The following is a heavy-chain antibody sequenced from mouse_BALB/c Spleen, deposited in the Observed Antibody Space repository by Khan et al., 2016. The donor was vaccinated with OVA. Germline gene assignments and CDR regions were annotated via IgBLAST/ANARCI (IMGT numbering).Heavy chain of an antibody. CDR2: IYPGISDT. Sequence: EVQLQQSGTVLARPGASVKMSCKASGYSFTSYWMHWVKQRPGQGLEWIGAIYPGISDTRYNQKFKGKATLTAVSSASTAYMEFSSLTNEDSAVYYCTRSYDSDYFDYWGQGTTLTVSS. CDR3: TRSYDSDYFDY. D-gene: IGHD2-4*01. CDR1: GYSFTSYW. J-gene: IGHJ2*01. V-gene: IGHV1-5*01.